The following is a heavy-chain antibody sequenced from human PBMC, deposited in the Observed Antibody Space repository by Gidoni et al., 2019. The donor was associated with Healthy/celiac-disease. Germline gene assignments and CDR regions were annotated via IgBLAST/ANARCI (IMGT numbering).Heavy chain of an antibody. CDR3: ARARVDGVGYYYYGMDV. D-gene: IGHD4-17*01. J-gene: IGHJ6*02. CDR2: LSSSVGAI. Sequence: EVQLVESGGGLFKPGGSLRLSCAASGFTFSSSSMTGVGRGPGKGLGGVASLSSSVGAISNEASVKGRFTISRENSKNSLYLQINSLVAGDTAVYYCARARVDGVGYYYYGMDVWAKGPRSPSP. V-gene: IGHV3-21*01. CDR1: GFTFSSSS.